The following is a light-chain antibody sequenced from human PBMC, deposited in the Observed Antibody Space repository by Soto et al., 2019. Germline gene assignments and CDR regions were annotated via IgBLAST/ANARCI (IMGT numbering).Light chain of an antibody. Sequence: DIQMTQSPSTLYASVGDRVTITCRASQTISTWLAWYQQKPGKAPNLLIYRASTLESGVPSRFSGSGSGTEFTLTISSLQPDDFATYYCQQYDSYSWTFGQGTKVDIK. CDR2: RAS. V-gene: IGKV1-5*03. CDR1: QTISTW. J-gene: IGKJ1*01. CDR3: QQYDSYSWT.